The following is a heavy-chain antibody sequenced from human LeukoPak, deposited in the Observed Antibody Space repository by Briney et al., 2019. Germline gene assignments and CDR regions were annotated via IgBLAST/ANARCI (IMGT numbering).Heavy chain of an antibody. V-gene: IGHV1-46*01. CDR3: ARDDPPYSSSRTFDY. D-gene: IGHD6-13*01. Sequence: ASVKVSXKASEYTFTSYYMHWVRQAPGQGLEWMGIINPSGGSTSYAQKFQGRVTMTRDTSTSTVYMELSSLRSEDTAVYYCARDDPPYSSSRTFDYWGQGTLVTVSS. CDR1: EYTFTSYY. CDR2: INPSGGST. J-gene: IGHJ4*02.